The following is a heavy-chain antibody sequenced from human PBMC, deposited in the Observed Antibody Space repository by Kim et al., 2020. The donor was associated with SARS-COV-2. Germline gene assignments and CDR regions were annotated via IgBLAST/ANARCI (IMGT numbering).Heavy chain of an antibody. CDR2: SHADGRGA. V-gene: IGHV3-74*01. CDR3: VRDIRYSGSPTFDP. Sequence: GGSLRLSCAASGFTLSHYWMHWVRQAPGKGLVWVSCSHADGRGATYTDSVRGRFTISRDNSKNTVELHMNSLRADDTAIYYCVRDIRYSGSPTFDPWGQGTLVTVSS. CDR1: GFTLSHYW. J-gene: IGHJ5*02. D-gene: IGHD2-15*01.